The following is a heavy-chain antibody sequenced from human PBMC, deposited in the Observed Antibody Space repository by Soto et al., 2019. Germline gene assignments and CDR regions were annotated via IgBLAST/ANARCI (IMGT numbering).Heavy chain of an antibody. CDR1: GGTLSSYA. Sequence: PVKVSCKASGGTLSSYAISWVRQAPGQRLEWMGGIIPIFGTANYAQKFQGRVTITADESTSTAYLQWSSLKASDTAMYYCARRSYCDGNCTRRPYDYYGMDVWGQGTTVTVSS. CDR2: IIPIFGTA. D-gene: IGHD2-21*02. V-gene: IGHV1-69*13. CDR3: ARRSYCDGNCTRRPYDYYGMDV. J-gene: IGHJ6*02.